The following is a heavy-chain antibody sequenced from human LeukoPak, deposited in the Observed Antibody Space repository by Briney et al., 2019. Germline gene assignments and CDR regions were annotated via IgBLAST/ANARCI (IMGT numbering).Heavy chain of an antibody. CDR2: IYYSGST. Sequence: PSETLSLTCTVSGGSISSSSYYWGWIRQPPGKGLEWIGSIYYSGSTYYNPSLKSRVTICVDTSKHQFSLKLSSVTAADTAVYYCARISGWLDSWGQGTLVTVSS. CDR1: GGSISSSSYY. CDR3: ARISGWLDS. J-gene: IGHJ4*02. V-gene: IGHV4-39*01. D-gene: IGHD6-19*01.